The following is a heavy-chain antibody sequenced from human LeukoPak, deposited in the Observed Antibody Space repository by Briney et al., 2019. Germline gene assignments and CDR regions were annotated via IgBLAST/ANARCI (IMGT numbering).Heavy chain of an antibody. CDR2: ITSSGDGT. CDR1: GFTFSIYA. CDR3: AKDGETGDLDY. D-gene: IGHD7-27*01. J-gene: IGHJ4*02. V-gene: IGHV3-23*01. Sequence: GGSLRLSCAASGFTFSIYAMSWVRQAPGKGLQWVSSITSSGDGTYYADSVKGRFTISRDNSKNTLYLQMNSLRAEDTAVYYCAKDGETGDLDYWGQGTLVTVSS.